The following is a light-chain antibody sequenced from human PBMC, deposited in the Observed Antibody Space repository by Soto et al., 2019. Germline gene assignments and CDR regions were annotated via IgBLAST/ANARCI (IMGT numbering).Light chain of an antibody. CDR3: QHLSSRPPLT. Sequence: EIVLTQSPATLSLSPGERATLSCRVSQSVSSYLAWYQQKPGQAPRLLIYDASSRATGIPARFSGGGSGTDFTLTISSLEPEDFAVYYCQHLSSRPPLTFGGGTKVEI. J-gene: IGKJ4*01. CDR1: QSVSSY. V-gene: IGKV3-11*01. CDR2: DAS.